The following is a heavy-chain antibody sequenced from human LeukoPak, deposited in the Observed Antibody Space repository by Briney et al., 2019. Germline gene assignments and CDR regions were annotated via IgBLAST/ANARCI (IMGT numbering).Heavy chain of an antibody. D-gene: IGHD4-17*01. Sequence: ASVKVSCKASGYTFTGYLHWVRQAPGQGLEWMGWINPNSGGTNYAQKFQGRVTMTRDTSISTAYMELSRLRSDDTAVYYCARVDPPVSGDYVSWGQGTLVTVSS. CDR2: INPNSGGT. CDR3: ARVDPPVSGDYVS. CDR1: GYTFTGY. V-gene: IGHV1-2*02. J-gene: IGHJ4*02.